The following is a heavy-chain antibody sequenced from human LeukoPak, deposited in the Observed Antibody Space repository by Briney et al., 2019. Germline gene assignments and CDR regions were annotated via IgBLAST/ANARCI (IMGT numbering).Heavy chain of an antibody. V-gene: IGHV3-9*01. CDR1: GFTFDDYA. CDR3: AKDKAPGPDSSGGFDY. Sequence: GGSLRLSCAASGFTFDDYAMHWVRQAPGKGLEWVSGISWNSGSIGYADSVKGRFTISRDNAKNSLYLQMNSLRAEDTALYYCAKDKAPGPDSSGGFDYWGQGTLVTVSS. CDR2: ISWNSGSI. D-gene: IGHD6-19*01. J-gene: IGHJ4*02.